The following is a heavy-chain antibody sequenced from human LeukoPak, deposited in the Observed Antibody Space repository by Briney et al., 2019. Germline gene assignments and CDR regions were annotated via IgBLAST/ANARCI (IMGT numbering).Heavy chain of an antibody. CDR3: AGHSSVVVVGQGPLKH. CDR2: ISYSANT. J-gene: IGHJ1*01. D-gene: IGHD3-22*01. CDR1: GVSISSGSFS. V-gene: IGHV4-39*01. Sequence: TSETLSLTCTVSGVSISSGSFSWGWLRQPPGMGLEWIVSISYSANTYSNPSLNRLATIFVDKSNNQLSLRLSSVAAAETAVYYCAGHSSVVVVGQGPLKHWGQGTLVTVSS.